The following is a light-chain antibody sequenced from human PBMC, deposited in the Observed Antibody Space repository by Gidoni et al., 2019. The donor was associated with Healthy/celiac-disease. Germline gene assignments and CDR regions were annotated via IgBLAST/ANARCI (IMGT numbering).Light chain of an antibody. CDR3: QSYDSSLSEV. CDR1: SSNIGAGYD. J-gene: IGLJ1*01. Sequence: QSVLTQPPSVSGAPGQRVTISCTGSSSNIGAGYDVHWYQQLPGTAPKLLIYGNSNRPSGVPDRFTGLQAEDEADYYCQSYDSSLSEVFGTGTKVTVL. V-gene: IGLV1-40*01. CDR2: GNS.